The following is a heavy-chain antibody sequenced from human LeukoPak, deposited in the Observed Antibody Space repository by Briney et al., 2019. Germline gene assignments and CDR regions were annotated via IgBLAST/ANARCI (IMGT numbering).Heavy chain of an antibody. J-gene: IGHJ6*03. CDR2: IIPIFGTA. Sequence: SVKVSCKASGGTFSSYAISWVRQAPGQGLEWIGRIIPIFGTANYAQKFQGRVTITTDESTSTAYMELSSLRSEDTAVYYCAGSIAAAYYYYYYMDVWGKGTTVTVSS. CDR3: AGSIAAAYYYYYYMDV. D-gene: IGHD6-13*01. CDR1: GGTFSSYA. V-gene: IGHV1-69*05.